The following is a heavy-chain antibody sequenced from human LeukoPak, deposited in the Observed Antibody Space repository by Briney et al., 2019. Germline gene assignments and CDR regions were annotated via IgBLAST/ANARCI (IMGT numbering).Heavy chain of an antibody. CDR3: ARDNYDSSGYYFD. D-gene: IGHD3-22*01. CDR1: GFTFSSYE. CDR2: ISSSGSTT. Sequence: PGGSLRLSCAASGFTFSSYEMNWVRQAPGKGLEWVSYISSSGSTTLYADSVKGRFTISRDNAKKSLYLQMNSLRAEDTAVYYCARDNYDSSGYYFDWGQGTLVTVSS. J-gene: IGHJ4*02. V-gene: IGHV3-48*03.